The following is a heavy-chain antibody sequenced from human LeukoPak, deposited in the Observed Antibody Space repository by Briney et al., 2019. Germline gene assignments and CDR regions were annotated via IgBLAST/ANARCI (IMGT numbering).Heavy chain of an antibody. Sequence: SETLSLTCTVSGGSISSYYWSWIRQPPGKGLEWIGYIYYSGSTNYNPSLKSRVTISVDTSKNQFSLKLSSVTAADTAVYYCARQANYYDSGGYYLNWFDPWGQGTLVTVSS. D-gene: IGHD3-22*01. V-gene: IGHV4-59*08. CDR2: IYYSGST. CDR1: GGSISSYY. CDR3: ARQANYYDSGGYYLNWFDP. J-gene: IGHJ5*02.